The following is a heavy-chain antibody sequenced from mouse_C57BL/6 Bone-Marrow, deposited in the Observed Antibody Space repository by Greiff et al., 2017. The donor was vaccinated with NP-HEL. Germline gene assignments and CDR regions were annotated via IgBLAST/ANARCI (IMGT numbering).Heavy chain of an antibody. CDR3: AKHEENYDYDGGPWFAY. Sequence: VQVVESGPGLVAPSQSLSITCTVSGFSLTSYGVDWVRQPPGKGLEWLGVIWGGGSTNYNSALMSRLSISKDNSKSQVFLKMNSLQTDDTAMYYCAKHEENYDYDGGPWFAYWGQGTLVTVSA. CDR2: IWGGGST. D-gene: IGHD2-4*01. V-gene: IGHV2-9*01. CDR1: GFSLTSYG. J-gene: IGHJ3*01.